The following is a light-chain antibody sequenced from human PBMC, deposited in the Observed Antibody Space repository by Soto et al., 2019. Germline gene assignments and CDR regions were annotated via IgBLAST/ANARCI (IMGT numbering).Light chain of an antibody. CDR3: SSYTSTPTVRVV. V-gene: IGLV2-14*01. Sequence: QSVLAQPASVSGSPGQSITISCTGTSSDIGDSNFVSWYQHHPGKAPKLLIYDVSDRPSRISSRFSGSKSANTASLTISGLQAEDEALYYCSSYTSTPTVRVVFGTGTKVTVL. CDR1: SSDIGDSNF. J-gene: IGLJ1*01. CDR2: DVS.